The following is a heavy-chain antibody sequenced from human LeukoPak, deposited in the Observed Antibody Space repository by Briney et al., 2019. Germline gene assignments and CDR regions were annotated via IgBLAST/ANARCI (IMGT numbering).Heavy chain of an antibody. CDR3: ARTRDGYNYYFDY. D-gene: IGHD5-24*01. CDR1: GDSISRGGDY. Sequence: SQTLSLTCSVSGDSISRGGDYWTWIRQHPGKGLEWIGYIYYSGSTYYNPSLKSRVTISVDTSKNQFSLKLSSVTAADTAVYYCARTRDGYNYYFDYWGQGTLVTVSS. V-gene: IGHV4-31*03. CDR2: IYYSGST. J-gene: IGHJ4*02.